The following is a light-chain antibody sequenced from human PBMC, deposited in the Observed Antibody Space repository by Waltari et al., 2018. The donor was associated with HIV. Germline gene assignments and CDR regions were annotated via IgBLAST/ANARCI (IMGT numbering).Light chain of an antibody. CDR1: ILAKKY. V-gene: IGLV3-27*01. CDR2: EDI. CDR3: YSAGDHDVV. Sequence: SYELTQPSSVSVSPGQTASITCSGDILAKKYGRWFQKKPGQAPVVVIYEDIERPSGIPERFSGSSSGTTVTLTITGAHVEDDADYYCYSAGDHDVVFGGGTKLTVL. J-gene: IGLJ2*01.